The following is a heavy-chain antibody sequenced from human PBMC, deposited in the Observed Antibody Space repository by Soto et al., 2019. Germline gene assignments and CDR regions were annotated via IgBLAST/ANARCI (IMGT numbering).Heavy chain of an antibody. Sequence: QVQLVQSGAEVKKPGSSVRVSCKASGDTFSFYSINWVRQAPGLGLEWMGSINPILSLSNYAQRFQGRVTVTADKSTSTAYMEVRSLRSEDTAMYYCASSYGSGYRAFDYWGQGALVTVSS. V-gene: IGHV1-69*02. D-gene: IGHD3-10*01. J-gene: IGHJ4*02. CDR1: GDTFSFYS. CDR2: INPILSLS. CDR3: ASSYGSGYRAFDY.